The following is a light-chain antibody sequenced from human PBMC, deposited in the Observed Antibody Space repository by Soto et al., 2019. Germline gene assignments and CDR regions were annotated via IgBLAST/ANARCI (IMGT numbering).Light chain of an antibody. CDR3: QQYGSSPT. CDR1: QSVSSCY. J-gene: IGKJ4*01. CDR2: AAS. Sequence: EIVLTHSPPSLSLSPEEPPTPAGRASQSVSSCYVAWYQQKPGQATRLLIYAASSRATGIPERFSGSGSGTDFPLTISRLAPEDAAVYYCQQYGSSPTFGGGTQVDIK. V-gene: IGKV3-20*01.